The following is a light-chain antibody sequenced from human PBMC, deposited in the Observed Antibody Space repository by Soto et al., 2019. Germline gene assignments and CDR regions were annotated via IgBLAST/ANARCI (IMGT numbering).Light chain of an antibody. Sequence: SALTQPPSASGSPGQSVTISCNGSSRDVGGYNYVSWYQHHPGKAPRLMIYEVNKRPSGVPDRFSGSKSGNTASLTVSGLQAEDEADYYCSSYVGSNRGVFGGGTKLTVL. CDR1: SRDVGGYNY. J-gene: IGLJ3*02. CDR3: SSYVGSNRGV. CDR2: EVN. V-gene: IGLV2-8*01.